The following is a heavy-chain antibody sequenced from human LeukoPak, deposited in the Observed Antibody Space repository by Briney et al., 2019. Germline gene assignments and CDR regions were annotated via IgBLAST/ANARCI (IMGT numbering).Heavy chain of an antibody. J-gene: IGHJ3*02. V-gene: IGHV3-7*01. Sequence: PGGSLRLSCAASGFTFSRYGMSWVRQAPGTGLEWVANIKQDGSEKNYLDSVKGRFTISRDNPKNSLFLQMNSLRAEDTAVYYCARVRDDIYGYRPADIWGQGTMVTVSS. D-gene: IGHD3-9*01. CDR1: GFTFSRYG. CDR3: ARVRDDIYGYRPADI. CDR2: IKQDGSEK.